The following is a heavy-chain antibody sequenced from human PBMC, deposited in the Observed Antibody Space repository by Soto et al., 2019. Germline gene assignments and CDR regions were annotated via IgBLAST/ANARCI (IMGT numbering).Heavy chain of an antibody. V-gene: IGHV3-74*01. CDR2: INSDGSST. Sequence: PGGSLSLSCAASGFTLNSYWMYWVRQAPGKGLMWVSRINSDGSSTSYADSVKGRFTISRDNAKNTLYLQMNSLRAEDTAVYYCARGGYGDYYYYHYYMDVWGKGTTVTVSS. J-gene: IGHJ6*03. D-gene: IGHD4-17*01. CDR1: GFTLNSYW. CDR3: ARGGYGDYYYYHYYMDV.